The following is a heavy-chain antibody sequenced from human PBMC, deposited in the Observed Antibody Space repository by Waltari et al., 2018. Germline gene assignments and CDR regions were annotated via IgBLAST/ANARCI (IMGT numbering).Heavy chain of an antibody. Sequence: QVQLVQSGAEVKKPGASVKVSCKASGYTFTSYDITWVRQAHGHGLEWMGWMNPNSGNTGYAQKFQGRVTMTRNTSISTAYMELSSLRSEDTAVYYCARWSPRGEFLEERYGFDYWGQGTLVTVSS. CDR1: GYTFTSYD. D-gene: IGHD3-3*01. V-gene: IGHV1-8*01. CDR2: MNPNSGNT. J-gene: IGHJ4*02. CDR3: ARWSPRGEFLEERYGFDY.